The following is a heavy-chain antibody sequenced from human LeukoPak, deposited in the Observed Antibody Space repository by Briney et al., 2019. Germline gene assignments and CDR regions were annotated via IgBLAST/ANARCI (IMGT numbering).Heavy chain of an antibody. J-gene: IGHJ4*02. V-gene: IGHV4-34*01. D-gene: IGHD6-13*01. CDR1: GGSFSGYY. CDR2: INHSGST. CDR3: ARLRGYSSSRFDY. Sequence: KSSETLSLTCAVYGGSFSGYYWSWIRQPPGKGLEWIGEINHSGSTNYNPSLKSRVTISVDMSKNQFSLKLSSVTAADTAVYYCARLRGYSSSRFDYWGQGTLVTVSS.